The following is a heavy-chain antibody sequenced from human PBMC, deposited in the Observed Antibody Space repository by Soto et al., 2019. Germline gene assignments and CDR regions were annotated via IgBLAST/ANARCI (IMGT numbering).Heavy chain of an antibody. CDR2: IWYDGSNK. V-gene: IGHV3-33*01. CDR3: ARGPGHIRPYAFDI. J-gene: IGHJ3*02. D-gene: IGHD4-17*01. CDR1: GFTFSSYG. Sequence: GGSLRLSCAASGFTFSSYGMHWVRQAPGKGLEWVAVIWYDGSNKYYADSVKGRFTISRDNSKNTLYLQMNSLRAEDTAVYYCARGPGHIRPYAFDIWGQGTMVTVSS.